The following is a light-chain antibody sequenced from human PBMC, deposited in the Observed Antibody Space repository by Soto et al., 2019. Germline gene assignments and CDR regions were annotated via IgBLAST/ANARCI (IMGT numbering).Light chain of an antibody. CDR2: GAS. V-gene: IGKV3-20*01. Sequence: IGFTQSPGTLSLSPGERGTLACRSSQSVSSNYLAWYQQKPGQAPRLLIHGASSRATGIPDRFSGSGSGTDFTLTISRLGPEDFAVYYCQQYGISPRTFGQGTKVDIK. CDR3: QQYGISPRT. J-gene: IGKJ1*01. CDR1: QSVSSNY.